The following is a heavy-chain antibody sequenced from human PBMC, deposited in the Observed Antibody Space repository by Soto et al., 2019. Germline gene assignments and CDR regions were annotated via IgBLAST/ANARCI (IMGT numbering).Heavy chain of an antibody. Sequence: SETLSLTCAVNGGSGGSFSGYYWSWIRQPPGKGLEWIGEINHSGSTNYNPSLKSRVTISVDTSKNQFSLKLSSVTAADTAVYYCARHTPAISISDHWGQGTLVTVSS. CDR1: GGSGGSFSGYY. D-gene: IGHD2-15*01. J-gene: IGHJ4*02. V-gene: IGHV4-34*01. CDR3: ARHTPAISISDH. CDR2: INHSGST.